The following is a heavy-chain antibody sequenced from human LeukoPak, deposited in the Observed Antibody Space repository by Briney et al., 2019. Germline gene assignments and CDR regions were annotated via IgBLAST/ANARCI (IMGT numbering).Heavy chain of an antibody. J-gene: IGHJ4*02. CDR1: GFTFSSYG. D-gene: IGHD5-18*01. CDR2: ISYDGSSK. V-gene: IGHV3-30*18. CDR3: AKDAITALDH. Sequence: GGSLRLSCAASGFTFSSYGMHWVRQAPGKGLEWVAVISYDGSSKYYADSVKGRFTISRDSSKNTLYLQMNSLRAEDTSVYYCAKDAITALDHWGQGTLVTVSS.